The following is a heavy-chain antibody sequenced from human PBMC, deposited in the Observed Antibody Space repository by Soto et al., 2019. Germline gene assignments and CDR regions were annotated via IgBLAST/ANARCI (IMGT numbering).Heavy chain of an antibody. J-gene: IGHJ5*02. CDR1: GGSISSSSYY. D-gene: IGHD3-3*02. Sequence: PSGTLSLTCTVSGGSISSSSYYWGWIRPPPGKGLEWIGSIYYSGSTYYNPSLKSRVTISVDTSKSQFSLKLTSVTAADTAVYYCASPKIAFYNWFDPWGQGTLVTVSS. CDR2: IYYSGST. V-gene: IGHV4-39*01. CDR3: ASPKIAFYNWFDP.